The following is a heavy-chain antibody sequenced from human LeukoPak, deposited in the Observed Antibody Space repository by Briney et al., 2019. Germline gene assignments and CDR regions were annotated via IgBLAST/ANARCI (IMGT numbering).Heavy chain of an antibody. CDR1: GGSFSGYY. Sequence: MASETLSLTCAVYGGSFSGYYWSWIRQPPGKGLEWIGEINHSGSTNYNPSLKSRVTISVDTSKNQFSLKLSSVTAADTAVYYCAREGGSSWYSRDFYYIDVWGKGTTVTVSS. J-gene: IGHJ6*03. V-gene: IGHV4-34*01. D-gene: IGHD6-13*01. CDR2: INHSGST. CDR3: AREGGSSWYSRDFYYIDV.